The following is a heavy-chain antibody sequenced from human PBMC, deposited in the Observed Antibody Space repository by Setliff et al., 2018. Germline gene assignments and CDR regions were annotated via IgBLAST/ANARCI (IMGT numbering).Heavy chain of an antibody. D-gene: IGHD5-18*01. CDR3: ISLWLGYYGLDV. CDR2: IKRESDGGTT. Sequence: SLKISCAASGFTFSNAWMSWVRQAPGKGLEWVGRIKRESDGGTTDYAAPVKGRFTISRDDSKNTLYLQMNSLKTEDTAVYYCISLWLGYYGLDVWGQGTTVTVSS. CDR1: GFTFSNAW. V-gene: IGHV3-15*01. J-gene: IGHJ6*02.